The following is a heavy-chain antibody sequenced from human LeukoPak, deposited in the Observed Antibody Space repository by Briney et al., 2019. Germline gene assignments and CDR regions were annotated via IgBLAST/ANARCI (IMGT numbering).Heavy chain of an antibody. CDR2: ISGSGGRT. CDR1: GFTFSRYG. V-gene: IGHV3-23*01. J-gene: IGHJ4*02. D-gene: IGHD5-18*01. Sequence: AGSLRLSCAACGFTFSRYGMSWVRQAPGKGLEWVSAISGSGGRTYYADSVKGRFTISRDNSKNTLYLQMNSLRAEDTAVYYCAKEAGRGYGDFDYWGQGTLVTVSS. CDR3: AKEAGRGYGDFDY.